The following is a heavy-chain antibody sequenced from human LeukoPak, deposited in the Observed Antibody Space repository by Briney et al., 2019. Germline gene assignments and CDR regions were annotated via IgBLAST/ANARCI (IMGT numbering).Heavy chain of an antibody. CDR1: GFTFDDYA. CDR2: INWNGGST. CDR3: ARVKGSGYRNSIDY. J-gene: IGHJ4*02. Sequence: GGTLRLSCAASGFTFDDYAMNWVRQAPGKGLEWVSGINWNGGSTYYRDSVKGRFTISRDNAKNSLYLQMNSLRAEDTALYYCARVKGSGYRNSIDYWGQGTLVTVSS. D-gene: IGHD3-3*01. V-gene: IGHV3-20*04.